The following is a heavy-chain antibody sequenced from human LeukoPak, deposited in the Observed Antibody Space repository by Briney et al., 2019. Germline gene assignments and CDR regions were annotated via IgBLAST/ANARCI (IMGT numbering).Heavy chain of an antibody. V-gene: IGHV1-46*01. Sequence: ASAKVSCKASGYTFTSYYMHWVRQAPGQGLEWMGIINPSGGSTSYAQKFQGRVTMTRDTSTSTVYMELSSLRSEDTAVYYCARGGPSGSFQYNWFDPWGQGTLVTVSS. CDR2: INPSGGST. J-gene: IGHJ5*02. CDR1: GYTFTSYY. D-gene: IGHD3-22*01. CDR3: ARGGPSGSFQYNWFDP.